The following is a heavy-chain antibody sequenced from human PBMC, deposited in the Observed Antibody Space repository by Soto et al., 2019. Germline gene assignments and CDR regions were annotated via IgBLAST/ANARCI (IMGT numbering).Heavy chain of an antibody. CDR3: ARDGTGDSGWYFDL. CDR2: IYSGGST. CDR1: GFTVSSNY. D-gene: IGHD7-27*01. V-gene: IGHV3-53*04. J-gene: IGHJ2*01. Sequence: GGSLRLSCAASGFTVSSNYMSWVRQAPGKGLEWVSVIYSGGSTYYADSVKGRFTISRHNSKNTLYLQMNSLRAEDTAVYYCARDGTGDSGWYFDLWGRGTLVTVSS.